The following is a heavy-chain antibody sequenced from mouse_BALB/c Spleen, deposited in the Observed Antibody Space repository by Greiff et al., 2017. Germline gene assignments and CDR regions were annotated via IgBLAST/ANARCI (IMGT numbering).Heavy chain of an antibody. CDR1: GDSITSGY. J-gene: IGHJ1*01. D-gene: IGHD1-1*01. CDR2: ISYSGST. CDR3: ARGSSITTVVAYWYFDV. V-gene: IGHV3-8*02. Sequence: VQLQQSGPSLVKPSQTLSLTCSVTGDSITSGYWNWIRKFPGNKLEYMGYISYSGSTYYNPSLKSRISITRDTSKNQYYLQLNSVTTEDTATYYCARGSSITTVVAYWYFDVWGAGTTVTVSS.